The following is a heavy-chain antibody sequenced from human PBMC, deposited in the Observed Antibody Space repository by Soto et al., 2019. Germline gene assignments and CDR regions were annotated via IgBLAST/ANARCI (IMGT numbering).Heavy chain of an antibody. D-gene: IGHD2-2*01. J-gene: IGHJ6*02. Sequence: SETLSLTCTVSGGSISSSSYYWGWIRQPPGKGLEWIGSIYYSGSTYYNPSLKSRVTISVDTSKNQFSLKLSSVTAADTAVYYCARQGRYCSSTSCYHYYYYGMDVWGQGTTVTVSS. CDR1: GGSISSSSYY. CDR3: ARQGRYCSSTSCYHYYYYGMDV. CDR2: IYYSGST. V-gene: IGHV4-39*01.